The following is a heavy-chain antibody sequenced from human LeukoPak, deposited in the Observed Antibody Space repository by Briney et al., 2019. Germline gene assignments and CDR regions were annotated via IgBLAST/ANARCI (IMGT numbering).Heavy chain of an antibody. CDR1: GFTFSSYW. Sequence: PGGSLRLSCAASGFTFSSYWMSWVRQAPGKGLEWVSSISSSSGYIYYADSVKGRFTISRDNAKNSLYLQMNSLRAEDTAVYYCARDVGIAAAGTDYWGQGTLVTVSS. V-gene: IGHV3-21*01. CDR2: ISSSSGYI. D-gene: IGHD6-13*01. J-gene: IGHJ4*02. CDR3: ARDVGIAAAGTDY.